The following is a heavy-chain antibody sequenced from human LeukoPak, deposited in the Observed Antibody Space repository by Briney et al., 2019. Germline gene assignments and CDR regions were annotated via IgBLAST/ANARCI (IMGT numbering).Heavy chain of an antibody. J-gene: IGHJ4*02. Sequence: GGSLRLSCAASGLTFSSYSMNWVRQAPGKGLEWVSFIRSSSSDIYYADSVKDRFTISRDNDKNSLYLQMDSLRAEDTAVYYCARVRSGSLDYWGQGTLVTVSS. D-gene: IGHD1-26*01. CDR2: IRSSSSDI. V-gene: IGHV3-21*01. CDR1: GLTFSSYS. CDR3: ARVRSGSLDY.